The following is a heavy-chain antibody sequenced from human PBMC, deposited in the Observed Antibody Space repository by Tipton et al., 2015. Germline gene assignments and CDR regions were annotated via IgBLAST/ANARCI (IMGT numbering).Heavy chain of an antibody. CDR1: GYSISSGFY. D-gene: IGHD3-22*01. CDR3: ARDAWAGDSRGFYYIY. V-gene: IGHV4-38-2*02. CDR2: IYESGTT. Sequence: TLSLTCTVSGYSISSGFYWGWIRQPPGKDLEWIASIYESGTTYYNPSLKSRVIISVDTAKNQFSLKLSSVTAADTAVYFCARDAWAGDSRGFYYIYWGQGTLVRVSS. J-gene: IGHJ4*02.